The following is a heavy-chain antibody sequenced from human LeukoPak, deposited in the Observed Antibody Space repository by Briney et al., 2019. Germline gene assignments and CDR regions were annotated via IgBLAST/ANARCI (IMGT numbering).Heavy chain of an antibody. V-gene: IGHV4-59*02. J-gene: IGHJ3*02. CDR1: SGSVKTYY. CDR2: IFYNEGS. Sequence: SETLSLTCTVSSGSVKTYYWSWVRQPPGKGLEWIGYIFYNEGSNYNPSLKSRVTISVDTSGNQLSLQVNSVTAADTAVYYCVKSNSRYQPWTLDIWGRGTMVTVSS. CDR3: VKSNSRYQPWTLDI. D-gene: IGHD2-2*01.